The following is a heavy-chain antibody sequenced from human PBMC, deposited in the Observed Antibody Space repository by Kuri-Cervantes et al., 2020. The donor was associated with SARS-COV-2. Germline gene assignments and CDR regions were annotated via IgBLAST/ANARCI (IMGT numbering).Heavy chain of an antibody. V-gene: IGHV3-23*01. Sequence: GESLKISCAASGFTFSSYAMSWVRQAPGKGLEWVSAISGSGSSTYYADSVKGRFTISRDNSKNTLYLQMNSLRADDTAVYYCAKDLHQVFGVVQIYYYYYYVDVWGKGTTVTVSS. CDR1: GFTFSSYA. CDR3: AKDLHQVFGVVQIYYYYYYVDV. J-gene: IGHJ6*03. CDR2: ISGSGSST. D-gene: IGHD3-3*01.